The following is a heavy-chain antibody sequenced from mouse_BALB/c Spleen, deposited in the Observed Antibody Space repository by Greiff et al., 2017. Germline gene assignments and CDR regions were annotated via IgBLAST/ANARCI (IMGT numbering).Heavy chain of an antibody. CDR3: ARNYYGTYYAMDY. CDR1: GFNIKDTY. Sequence: VQLKQSGAELVKPGASVKLSCTASGFNIKDTYMHWVKQRPEQGLEWIGRIDPANGNTKYDPKFQGKATITADTSSNTAYLQLSSLTSEDTAVYYCARNYYGTYYAMDYWGQGTSVTVSS. CDR2: IDPANGNT. D-gene: IGHD1-1*01. V-gene: IGHV14-3*02. J-gene: IGHJ4*01.